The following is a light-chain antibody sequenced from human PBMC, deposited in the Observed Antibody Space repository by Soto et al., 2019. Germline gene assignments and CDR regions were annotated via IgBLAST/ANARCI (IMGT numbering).Light chain of an antibody. V-gene: IGKV1-33*01. CDR2: DAS. Sequence: DIQMTQSPSSLSASVGDRVTITCQAIQDISNYLNWYQQKPGKAPKLLIYDASNLETGVPSRFSGSGSGTDFTFTISSLQPEDIATYYCQQSSNWPPEITFGQGTRLEIK. CDR1: QDISNY. CDR3: QQSSNWPPEIT. J-gene: IGKJ5*01.